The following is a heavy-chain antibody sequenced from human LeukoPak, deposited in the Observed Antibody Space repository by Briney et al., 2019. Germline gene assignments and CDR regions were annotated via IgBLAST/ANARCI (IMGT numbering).Heavy chain of an antibody. V-gene: IGHV3-7*01. CDR2: TKKDGSEK. CDR3: ARDLGGDMGY. Sequence: GGSLRLSCAASGFTFSSYWMSWVRQAPRKGLEWVANTKKDGSEKEYVDSVKGRFTISRDNAKNSLYLQMNSLRAEDTAVYYCARDLGGDMGYWGQGTLVTVSS. CDR1: GFTFSSYW. D-gene: IGHD2-21*02. J-gene: IGHJ4*02.